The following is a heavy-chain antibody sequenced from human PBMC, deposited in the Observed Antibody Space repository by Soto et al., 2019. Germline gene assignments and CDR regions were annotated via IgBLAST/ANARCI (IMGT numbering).Heavy chain of an antibody. CDR2: VSKDGSNT. J-gene: IGHJ3*02. V-gene: IGHV3-30-3*01. CDR1: GFTISLFV. CDR3: VRDVWWEVGLDAFDI. D-gene: IGHD1-26*01. Sequence: QVQREESGGGVVQPGRSLRLSCAASGFTISLFVMHWVRQVPGKGLEWVAAVSKDGSNTYYADSVKGRFTISRDNPKNTVFMQMNNLRPEDTAVYQCVRDVWWEVGLDAFDIWGQGTTVTVSS.